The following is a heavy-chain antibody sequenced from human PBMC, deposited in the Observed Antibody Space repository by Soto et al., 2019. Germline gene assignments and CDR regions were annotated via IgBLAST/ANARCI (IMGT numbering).Heavy chain of an antibody. Sequence: PSETLSLTCTVSGGPISSYYWSWIRQPPGKGLEWIGYIYYSGITDYNPSLKSRVTISVDTSKSQFSLKLSSVTAADTAVYYCARGGGVYYSDYWGQGTLVTVSS. CDR3: ARGGGVYYSDY. CDR1: GGPISSYY. CDR2: IYYSGIT. D-gene: IGHD2-8*02. J-gene: IGHJ4*02. V-gene: IGHV4-59*01.